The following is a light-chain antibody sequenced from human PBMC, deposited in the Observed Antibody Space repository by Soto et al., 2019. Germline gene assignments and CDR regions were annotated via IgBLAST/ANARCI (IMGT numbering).Light chain of an antibody. V-gene: IGKV3D-15*01. J-gene: IGKJ5*01. CDR1: QNIGNK. Sequence: IVMTQSPGTLSVSPVERATLSCRASQNIGNKVGWYQQKPGQAPRLLIYGASTRAAGIPARFSASGTGTDFTLTISDVQPEDFAVYYCHQRQSWPRTFGQGTRLEIK. CDR2: GAS. CDR3: HQRQSWPRT.